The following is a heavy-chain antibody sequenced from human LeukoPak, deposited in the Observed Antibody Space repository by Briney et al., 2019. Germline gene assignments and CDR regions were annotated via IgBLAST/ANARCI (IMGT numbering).Heavy chain of an antibody. D-gene: IGHD3-10*01. CDR1: GFSFSSYT. CDR3: AIGGTMVRGGTFDY. V-gene: IGHV3-48*04. J-gene: IGHJ4*02. CDR2: ISIGSNTT. Sequence: GGSLRLSCAASGFSFSSYTMSWVRQPPGKGLEWVSYISIGSNTTYYAGSVRGRFTIARDNTKSSLYLQMNSLRAADTAVYYCAIGGTMVRGGTFDYWGQGTLVTVSS.